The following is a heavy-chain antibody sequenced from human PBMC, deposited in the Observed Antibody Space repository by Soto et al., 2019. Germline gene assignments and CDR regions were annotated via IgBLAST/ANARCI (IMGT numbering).Heavy chain of an antibody. D-gene: IGHD5-18*01. CDR2: ITPIYPTT. V-gene: IGHV1-69*15. Sequence: VKVSCKASGGTFYTYTFSWVRQAPGQGLEWMGSITPIYPTTNYAERFQGRLTITADGSTHTAYMDLTSLTSEDTAVYYCARIPRYSFPTSDDLDSWGQGTLVTVSS. CDR1: GGTFYTYT. J-gene: IGHJ4*02. CDR3: ARIPRYSFPTSDDLDS.